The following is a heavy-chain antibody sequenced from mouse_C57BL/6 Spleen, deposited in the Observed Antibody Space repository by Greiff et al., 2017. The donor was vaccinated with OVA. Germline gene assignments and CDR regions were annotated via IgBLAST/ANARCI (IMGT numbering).Heavy chain of an antibody. J-gene: IGHJ1*03. V-gene: IGHV5-4*03. D-gene: IGHD1-1*01. CDR2: ISDGGSYT. CDR3: ARGIYYYGSSYGWYFDV. Sequence: EVMLVESGGGLVKPGGSLKLSCAASGFTFSSYAMSWVRQTPEKRLEWVATISDGGSYTYYPDNVKGRFTISRDNAKNNLYLQMSHLKSEDTAMYYCARGIYYYGSSYGWYFDVWGTGTTVTVSS. CDR1: GFTFSSYA.